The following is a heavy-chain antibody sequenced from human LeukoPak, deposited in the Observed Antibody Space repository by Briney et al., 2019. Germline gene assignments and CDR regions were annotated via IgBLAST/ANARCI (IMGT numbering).Heavy chain of an antibody. V-gene: IGHV3-33*01. CDR2: IWYDGSNK. J-gene: IGHJ6*04. Sequence: PGGSLRLSCAASGFTFSSYGMHWVRQAPGKGLEGVAVIWYDGSNKYYADSVKGRFTISRDNSKNTLYLQMNSLRAEDTAVYYCARALPRTPGYYYGMDVWGKGTTVTVSS. CDR1: GFTFSSYG. CDR3: ARALPRTPGYYYGMDV. D-gene: IGHD4-23*01.